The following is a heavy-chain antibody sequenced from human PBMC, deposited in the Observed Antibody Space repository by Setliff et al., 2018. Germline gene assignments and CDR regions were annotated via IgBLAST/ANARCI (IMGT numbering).Heavy chain of an antibody. CDR1: GGPTIGYY. V-gene: IGHV4-4*08. Sequence: PSETLSLTCAVSGGPTIGYYWTWIRQAPGKGLEWIGYIHPWGGSSESTNYSPSLKSRISISVDTSKYQFSLRLTSVTAADTAVYFCARHSNTWPVDFWGQGTLVTVSS. CDR2: IHPWGGSSEST. J-gene: IGHJ4*02. D-gene: IGHD2-21*01. CDR3: ARHSNTWPVDF.